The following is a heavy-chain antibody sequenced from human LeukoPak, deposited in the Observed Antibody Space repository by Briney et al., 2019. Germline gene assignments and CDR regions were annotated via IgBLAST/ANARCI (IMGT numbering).Heavy chain of an antibody. CDR3: ARDGNPFDC. D-gene: IGHD1-14*01. CDR2: ISSSSSYM. CDR1: GFTFSSYS. J-gene: IGHJ4*02. V-gene: IGHV3-21*01. Sequence: GGSLRLSCAVSGFTFSSYSMSWVRQAPGKGLEWVSSISSSSSYMYYAHSVKGRFTISRDNAKNSLYLQMNSLRDEDTAVYYCARDGNPFDCWGQGTLVTVSS.